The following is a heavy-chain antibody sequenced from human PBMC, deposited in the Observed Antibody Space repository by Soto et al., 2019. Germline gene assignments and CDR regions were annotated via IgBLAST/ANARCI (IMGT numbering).Heavy chain of an antibody. Sequence: SLRLSCTASGFIVSDTYVNWVRQAPGKGLEWVSVISNRGDTHYADSVRGRFSLSRDISDNTLHLQMNNLRVEDTAVYYCAREPRYCRGGSYSIKGDAYDIWGQGTMVTVSS. CDR2: ISNRGDT. J-gene: IGHJ3*02. CDR3: AREPRYCRGGSYSIKGDAYDI. CDR1: GFIVSDTY. D-gene: IGHD2-15*01. V-gene: IGHV3-66*01.